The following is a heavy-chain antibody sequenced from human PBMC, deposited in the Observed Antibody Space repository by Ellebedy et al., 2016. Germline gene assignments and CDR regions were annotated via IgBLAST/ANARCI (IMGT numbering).Heavy chain of an antibody. D-gene: IGHD3-3*01. V-gene: IGHV4-39*07. CDR2: LYYSGST. CDR3: ARDLGVFGVVYYYYGMDV. J-gene: IGHJ6*02. Sequence: SETLSLXXTVSGGSISSSSYYWGWIRQPPGKGLEWIGSLYYSGSTYYSPSLKSRVTISVDTSKNQFSLKLSSVTAADTAVYYCARDLGVFGVVYYYYGMDVWGQGTTVTVSS. CDR1: GGSISSSSYY.